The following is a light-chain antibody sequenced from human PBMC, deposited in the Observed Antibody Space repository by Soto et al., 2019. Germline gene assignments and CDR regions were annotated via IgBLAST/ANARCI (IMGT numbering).Light chain of an antibody. J-gene: IGLJ2*01. CDR3: QAWDSSLVV. CDR2: QDS. V-gene: IGLV3-1*01. CDR1: KLGDKY. Sequence: SYELTQPPSVSVSPGQTASITCSGDKLGDKYACWYQQKPGQSPVLVIYQDSKRPSGIPERFSGSTSGNTATLTISGTQAMDEADYYCQAWDSSLVVFGGGTKVTVL.